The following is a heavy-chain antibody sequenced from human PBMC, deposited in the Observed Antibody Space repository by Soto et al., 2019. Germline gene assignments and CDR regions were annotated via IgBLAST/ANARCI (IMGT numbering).Heavy chain of an antibody. J-gene: IGHJ6*02. CDR3: ARDRSGMDV. CDR1: GFTFSSYA. CDR2: ISYDGSNK. Sequence: QVQLVESGGGVVQPGRSLRLSCAASGFTFSSYAMHWVRQAPGKGLEWVAVISYDGSNKYYADSVKGRFTISRDNSKNTLSLQMNSLRAEDTAVYYCARDRSGMDVWGQGTTVTVSS. V-gene: IGHV3-30-3*01.